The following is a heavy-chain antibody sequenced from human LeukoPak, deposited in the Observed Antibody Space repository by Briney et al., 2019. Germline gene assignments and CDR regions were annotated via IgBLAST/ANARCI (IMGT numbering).Heavy chain of an antibody. CDR2: IYHSGRT. J-gene: IGHJ4*02. D-gene: IGHD6-13*01. V-gene: IGHV4-4*02. Sequence: NPGGSLRLSCAASGFTFSSYEMNWVRQAPGKGLEWIGEIYHSGRTNYNPSLKSRVTISVDKSKNQFSLKLSSVTAADTAVYYCARQISAAAIDYWGQGTLVTVSS. CDR3: ARQISAAAIDY. CDR1: GFTFSSYEM.